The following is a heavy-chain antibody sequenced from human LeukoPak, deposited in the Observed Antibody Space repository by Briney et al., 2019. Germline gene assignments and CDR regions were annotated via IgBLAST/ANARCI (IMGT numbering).Heavy chain of an antibody. D-gene: IGHD3-22*01. CDR3: AKDMYYDSSGPVFDY. CDR2: ISGSDAGT. CDR1: GFTFNNYA. Sequence: GGSLRLSCAASGFTFNNYAMSWVRQAPGEGLEWVSAISGSDAGTYYADSVKGRFTISRDNSKNTLYLQMNSLRAEDTAVYYCAKDMYYDSSGPVFDYWGQGTLVTVSS. J-gene: IGHJ4*02. V-gene: IGHV3-23*01.